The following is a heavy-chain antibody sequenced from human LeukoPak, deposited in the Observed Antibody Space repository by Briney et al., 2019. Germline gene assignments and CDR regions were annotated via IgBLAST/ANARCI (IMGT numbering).Heavy chain of an antibody. D-gene: IGHD5-24*01. CDR1: GGTFSSYA. J-gene: IGHJ4*02. Sequence: SVKVTCKASGGTFSSYAISWVRQAPGQGLEWMGRIIPIFGTANYAQKFQGRVTITTDESTSTAYMELSSLRSEDTAVYYCAQMPDGYNGVVDYWGQGTLVTVSS. CDR3: AQMPDGYNGVVDY. CDR2: IIPIFGTA. V-gene: IGHV1-69*05.